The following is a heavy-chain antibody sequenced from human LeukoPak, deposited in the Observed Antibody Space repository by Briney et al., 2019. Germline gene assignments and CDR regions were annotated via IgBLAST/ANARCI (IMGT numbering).Heavy chain of an antibody. J-gene: IGHJ4*02. CDR1: GFTFSSYS. Sequence: GGSLRLSCAASGFTFSSYSMNWVRQAPGKGLEWVSYISSSSSTIYYADSVKGRFTISRDNSKNTLYLQMNSLRAEDTAVYYCAKDRWSFHGFDYWGQGTLVTVSS. CDR3: AKDRWSFHGFDY. D-gene: IGHD1-26*01. V-gene: IGHV3-48*01. CDR2: ISSSSSTI.